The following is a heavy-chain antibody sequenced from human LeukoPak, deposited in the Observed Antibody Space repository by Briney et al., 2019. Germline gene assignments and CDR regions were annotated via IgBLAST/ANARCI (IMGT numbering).Heavy chain of an antibody. Sequence: ASVKVSCKASGFTSTSSAMQWVRQARGQRLEWIGWIVVGSGNTNYAQKFQERVTITRDMSTSTAYMELSSLRSEDTAVYYCASLQRDGYNHFDYWGQGTLVTVSS. V-gene: IGHV1-58*02. J-gene: IGHJ4*02. D-gene: IGHD5-24*01. CDR2: IVVGSGNT. CDR1: GFTSTSSA. CDR3: ASLQRDGYNHFDY.